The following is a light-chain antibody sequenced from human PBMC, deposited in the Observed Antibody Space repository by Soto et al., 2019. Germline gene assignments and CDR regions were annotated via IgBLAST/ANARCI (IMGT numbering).Light chain of an antibody. Sequence: QSVLTQPASVSGSPGQSITISCTGTSSDVGGYDYVSWYQQHPGKAPKLMIYDVTNRPSGVSNRFSGSKPGNTASLTISGLQAEDEASYYCSSYTSSTSYVFGTGTKVTVL. CDR2: DVT. V-gene: IGLV2-14*01. CDR3: SSYTSSTSYV. J-gene: IGLJ1*01. CDR1: SSDVGGYDY.